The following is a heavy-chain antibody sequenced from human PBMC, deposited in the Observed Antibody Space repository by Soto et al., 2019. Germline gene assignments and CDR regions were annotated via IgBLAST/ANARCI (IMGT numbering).Heavy chain of an antibody. D-gene: IGHD6-13*01. V-gene: IGHV1-69*01. Sequence: QAQVVQSGAEVRKPGSSVKLSCKASEGTFNSYAIAWVRQAPGQGLEWMGGIIPYYNTLNYAQKFQDRVTITAYDSTSTVYMELSSLRSDDTAVYFCASGASRWYPYFFDSCAQGSLVTVSS. CDR2: IIPYYNTL. CDR3: ASGASRWYPYFFDS. CDR1: EGTFNSYA. J-gene: IGHJ4*02.